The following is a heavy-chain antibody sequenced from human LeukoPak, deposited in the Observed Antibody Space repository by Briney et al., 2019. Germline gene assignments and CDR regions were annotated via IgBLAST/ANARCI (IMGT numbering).Heavy chain of an antibody. CDR3: AREEVTTPHYFDY. CDR1: GGTFSSYT. J-gene: IGHJ4*02. V-gene: IGHV1-69*04. Sequence: SVKVSCKASGGTFSSYTISWVRQAPGQGLEWMGRIIPILGIANYAQKFQGRVTITADKSTSTAYMELSSLRSEDTAVYYCAREEVTTPHYFDYWGQGTLVTVSS. CDR2: IIPILGIA. D-gene: IGHD4-17*01.